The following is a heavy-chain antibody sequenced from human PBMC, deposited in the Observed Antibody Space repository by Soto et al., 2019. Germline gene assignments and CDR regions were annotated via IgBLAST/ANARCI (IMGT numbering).Heavy chain of an antibody. Sequence: GGSLRLSCAASGFTFSSYAMHWVRQAPGKGLEWVAVISYDGGNKYYADSVKGRFTISRDNSKNTLYLQMNSLRAEDTAVYYCARERYSYGVFDYWGQGTLVTVSA. CDR1: GFTFSSYA. V-gene: IGHV3-30-3*01. CDR2: ISYDGGNK. J-gene: IGHJ4*02. D-gene: IGHD5-18*01. CDR3: ARERYSYGVFDY.